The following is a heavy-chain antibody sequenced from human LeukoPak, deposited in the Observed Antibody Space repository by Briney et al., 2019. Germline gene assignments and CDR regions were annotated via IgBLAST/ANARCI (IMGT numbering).Heavy chain of an antibody. CDR1: GYTFTSYG. Sequence: HRASVKVSCKASGYTFTSYGISWVRQAPGQGLEWMGWISAYNGNTNYAQKLQGRVTMTTDTSTSTAYMELRSLRSDDTAVYYCARVACSSTSCYFDYWGQGTLVTVSS. CDR3: ARVACSSTSCYFDY. D-gene: IGHD2-2*01. CDR2: ISAYNGNT. V-gene: IGHV1-18*01. J-gene: IGHJ4*02.